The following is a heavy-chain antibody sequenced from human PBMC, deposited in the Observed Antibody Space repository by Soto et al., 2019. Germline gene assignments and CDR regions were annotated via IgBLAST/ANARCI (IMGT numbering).Heavy chain of an antibody. J-gene: IGHJ4*02. D-gene: IGHD3-10*01. V-gene: IGHV4-34*01. CDR3: ARKTYGSGRRRAYDY. CDR1: GGSFSGYY. CDR2: INHSGST. Sequence: QVQLQQWGAGLLKPSETPSLTCAVYGGSFSGYYWSWIRQPPGKGLEWIGEINHSGSTNYNPSLKSRVTISVDTSKNQFSLKLSSVTAADTAVYYCARKTYGSGRRRAYDYWGQGTLVTVSS.